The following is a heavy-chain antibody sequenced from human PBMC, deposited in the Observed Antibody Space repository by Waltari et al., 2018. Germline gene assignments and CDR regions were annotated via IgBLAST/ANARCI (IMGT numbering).Heavy chain of an antibody. CDR1: GGSLSSYY. D-gene: IGHD6-19*01. Sequence: QVPLQESGPGLVKPSETLSLTCTFSGGSLSSYYWNWIRQPPGKGLEWIGYIYCSGSTNYNPALKSRVPRSVDTTKIQSSLKLSSVTAADTAVYYCARAARAVAGHGWFDPWGQGTLVTVSS. J-gene: IGHJ5*02. V-gene: IGHV4-59*01. CDR2: IYCSGST. CDR3: ARAARAVAGHGWFDP.